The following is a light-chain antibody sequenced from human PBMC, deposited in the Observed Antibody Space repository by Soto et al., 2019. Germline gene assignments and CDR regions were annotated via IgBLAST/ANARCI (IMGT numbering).Light chain of an antibody. J-gene: IGLJ1*01. Sequence: QAVVTQEPSLTVSPGGTVTLTCGSSTGAVTSGHFPYWFQQKAGQAPRTLICDTNNKHSWTPARFSGSLLGGKAALTLSGAQPEDEADYYCLLTYTGTRVFGAGTKVTVL. CDR3: LLTYTGTRV. CDR2: DTN. CDR1: TGAVTSGHF. V-gene: IGLV7-46*01.